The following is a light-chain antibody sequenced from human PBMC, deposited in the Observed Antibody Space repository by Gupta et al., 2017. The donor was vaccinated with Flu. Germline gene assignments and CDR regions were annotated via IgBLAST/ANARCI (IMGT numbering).Light chain of an antibody. CDR2: SNN. Sequence: QSVLTQPPLASGTPGQRVTISCSGSSSNIGSNSVIWYQQLPRTAPSLLIYSNNRRPSGVPDRFSGSKSGTSASPAISGLQSEDEADDDCAALDDSLNGPVFGGGTRVTVL. CDR1: SSNIGSNS. V-gene: IGLV1-44*01. CDR3: AALDDSLNGPV. J-gene: IGLJ2*01.